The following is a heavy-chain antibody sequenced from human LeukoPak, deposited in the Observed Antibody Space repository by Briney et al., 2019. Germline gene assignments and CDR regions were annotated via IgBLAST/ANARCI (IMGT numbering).Heavy chain of an antibody. CDR1: GFTFSHFW. D-gene: IGHD2-15*01. CDR2: IKKTGSET. Sequence: GGSLRLSCAASGFTFSHFWMSWVRQAPGKGLEWVAYIKKTGSETYYVDSVKGRFTITRDNTRNSLFLQMYSLRAEDTAVYFCAREDGYCSGGNCYSYFDTWGQGTLVTVSS. CDR3: AREDGYCSGGNCYSYFDT. J-gene: IGHJ4*02. V-gene: IGHV3-7*01.